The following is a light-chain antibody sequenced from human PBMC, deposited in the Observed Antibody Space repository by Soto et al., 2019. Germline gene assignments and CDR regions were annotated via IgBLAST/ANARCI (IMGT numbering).Light chain of an antibody. CDR1: QSVSSY. CDR3: QQRSNWPLSA. V-gene: IGKV3-11*01. CDR2: DAS. J-gene: IGKJ4*01. Sequence: EIVLTQSPATLSLSPGERATLSCRASQSVSSYLAWYQQKPGQAPRLLIYDASNRATGIPARFSGSGSGTDFTLTFSSLEPEDFAVYYCQQRSNWPLSAFGGGTKVDIK.